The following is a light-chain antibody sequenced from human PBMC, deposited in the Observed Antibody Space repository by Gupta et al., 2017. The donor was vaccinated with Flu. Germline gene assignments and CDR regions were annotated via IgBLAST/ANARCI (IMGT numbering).Light chain of an antibody. V-gene: IGKV3-11*01. Sequence: ATLSLVPGEGATHSCRAEQSISRYLAWYKQKPGQAPRILIYDAANRATGIRARFSGSGCGIDVALTISSRVPEDFAVYYCQQRSNRAPYTFGQGTKLQIK. CDR2: DAA. CDR1: QSISRY. CDR3: QQRSNRAPYT. J-gene: IGKJ2*01.